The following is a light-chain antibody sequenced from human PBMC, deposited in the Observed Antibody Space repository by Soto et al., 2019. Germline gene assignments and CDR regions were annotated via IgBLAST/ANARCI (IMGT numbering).Light chain of an antibody. V-gene: IGKV1-27*01. CDR1: QGISNY. CDR3: QKYNSAPRT. J-gene: IGKJ1*01. CDR2: AAS. Sequence: DIQMTQSPSSLSASVGDRVTITCRASQGISNYLAWYQQKPGKVPKLLIYAASTLQSGVPSRFRCSGSGTDFTLTISSLQPEDVATYYCQKYNSAPRTFGQGTKVEIK.